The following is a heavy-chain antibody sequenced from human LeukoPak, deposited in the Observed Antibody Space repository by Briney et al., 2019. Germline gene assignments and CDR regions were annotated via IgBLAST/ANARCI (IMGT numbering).Heavy chain of an antibody. CDR2: ISYDGSNK. Sequence: GSSLRLLCAASGFTFSSYAMHWVRQAPGKGLEEVAVISYDGSNKYYADSVKGRFTISRDNSKYTLYLQMNSLRAEDTAVYYCARSQVSVVVVGAVDYWGQGTLVTVSS. CDR1: GFTFSSYA. V-gene: IGHV3-30*04. CDR3: ARSQVSVVVVGAVDY. J-gene: IGHJ4*02. D-gene: IGHD2-15*01.